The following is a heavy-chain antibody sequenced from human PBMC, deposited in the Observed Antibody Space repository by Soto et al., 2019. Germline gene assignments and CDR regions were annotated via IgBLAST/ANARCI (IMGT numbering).Heavy chain of an antibody. D-gene: IGHD2-15*01. Sequence: SETLSLTCTVSGGSISSVNHFWGWIRQSPGQGLEWIGSIYYSGSTYYNPSLQSRVTISIDRSNSQFSLRLGSVTAPDTAVYYCSRLPCSGGSCYYWYFDLWGRGTSVT. CDR2: IYYSGST. J-gene: IGHJ2*01. CDR1: GGSISSVNHF. V-gene: IGHV4-39*01. CDR3: SRLPCSGGSCYYWYFDL.